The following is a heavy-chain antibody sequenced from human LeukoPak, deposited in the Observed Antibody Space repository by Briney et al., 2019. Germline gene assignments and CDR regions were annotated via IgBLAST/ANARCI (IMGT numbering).Heavy chain of an antibody. J-gene: IGHJ6*03. CDR2: IRYDGSNK. CDR1: GFTFSSYG. D-gene: IGHD6-13*01. V-gene: IGHV3-30*02. CDR3: AKRASSSWYHSPYYYYYMDV. Sequence: GGSLRLSCAASGFTFSSYGMHWVRQAPGKGLEWVAFIRYDGSNKYYADSVKGRFTISRDNSKNTLYLQMNSLRAEDTAVYYCAKRASSSWYHSPYYYYYMDVWGKGTTVTISS.